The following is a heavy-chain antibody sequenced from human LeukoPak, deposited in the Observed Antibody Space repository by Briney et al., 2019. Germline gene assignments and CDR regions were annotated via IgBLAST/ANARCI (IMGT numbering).Heavy chain of an antibody. V-gene: IGHV3-30*18. Sequence: PGGSLRLSCAASGFPFTSSAIYWVRQAPGKGLEWLALISNDGSEKYCVDSVTGRFTLSRDNSKNTFYLQMNSLRVEDSAVYYCAKDLRGRREYGMDVWGQGTTVIVSS. CDR2: ISNDGSEK. CDR3: AKDLRGRREYGMDV. D-gene: IGHD3-10*01. CDR1: GFPFTSSA. J-gene: IGHJ6*02.